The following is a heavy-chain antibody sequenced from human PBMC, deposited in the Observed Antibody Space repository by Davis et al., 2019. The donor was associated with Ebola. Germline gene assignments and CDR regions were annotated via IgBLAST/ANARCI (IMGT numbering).Heavy chain of an antibody. V-gene: IGHV4-38-2*02. CDR3: ARLPHCNNGRCYFDS. J-gene: IGHJ4*02. Sequence: SETLSLTCTVSGDSISSGYYWGWIRQPPGKGLEWIGSIYHSGSTYYNPSLKSRVTISVDTSKNRFSLSLSSVTAADTAVYYCARLPHCNNGRCYFDSWGQGTLVTVSS. CDR1: GDSISSGYY. CDR2: IYHSGST. D-gene: IGHD2-8*01.